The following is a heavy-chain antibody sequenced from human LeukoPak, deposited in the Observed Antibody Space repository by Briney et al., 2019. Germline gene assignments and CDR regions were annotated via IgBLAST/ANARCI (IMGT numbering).Heavy chain of an antibody. CDR1: GFTLSNYA. D-gene: IGHD1-14*01. Sequence: GGTLRLSCAASGFTLSNYAMNWVRQAPGKGLEWVSSINGSGDKTYYADSVKGRFTISRDNSKNTLYLQMNSLRAEDTAVYYCARPARTDYADYWGQGTLVTVSS. J-gene: IGHJ4*02. V-gene: IGHV3-23*01. CDR2: INGSGDKT. CDR3: ARPARTDYADY.